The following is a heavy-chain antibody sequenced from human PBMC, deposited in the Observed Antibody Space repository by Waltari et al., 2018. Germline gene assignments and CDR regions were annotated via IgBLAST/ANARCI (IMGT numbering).Heavy chain of an antibody. CDR2: GEPEECET. CDR1: GYTLTELS. Sequence: QVQLVQSGAEVKKPGASVKVSCKVSGYTLTELSMHWVRQAPGKGLEWRGGGEPEECETIYAQKVQGRGNMTEDTATDTAYMELSSLRSEDTAVYYCATDPRDYETYYFAYWGQGTLVTVSS. V-gene: IGHV1-24*01. D-gene: IGHD3-22*01. J-gene: IGHJ4*02. CDR3: ATDPRDYETYYFAY.